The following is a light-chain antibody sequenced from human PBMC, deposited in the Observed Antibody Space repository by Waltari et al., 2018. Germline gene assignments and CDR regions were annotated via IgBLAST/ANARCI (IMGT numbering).Light chain of an antibody. J-gene: IGLJ2*01. CDR2: EVF. V-gene: IGLV2-23*02. Sequence: QSALTQPASVSGSPGQSITISCTGTSSAVASYNLVSWYQQYPGKAPCLVIYEVFKRPAMVSRRVSGSKSGSTASLTISGVQAEDEATYYCSSYAGRSILIFGGGT. CDR1: SSAVASYNL. CDR3: SSYAGRSILI.